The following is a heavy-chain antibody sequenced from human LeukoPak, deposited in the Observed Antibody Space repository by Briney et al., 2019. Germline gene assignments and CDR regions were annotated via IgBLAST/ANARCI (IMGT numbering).Heavy chain of an antibody. CDR3: ARDSSDCSSTSCWNKVDY. D-gene: IGHD2-2*01. CDR2: ISSSSSYI. CDR1: GFTFSSYS. Sequence: GGSLRLSRAASGFTFSSYSMNWVRQAPGKGLEWVSSISSSSSYIYYADSVEGRFTISRDNAKNSLYLQMNSLRAEDTAVYYCARDSSDCSSTSCWNKVDYWGQGTLVTVSS. J-gene: IGHJ4*02. V-gene: IGHV3-21*01.